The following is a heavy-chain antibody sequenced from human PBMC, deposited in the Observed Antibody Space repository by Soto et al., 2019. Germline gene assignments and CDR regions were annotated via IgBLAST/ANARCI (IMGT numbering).Heavy chain of an antibody. CDR1: GFTFSSYA. CDR2: ISGSGDST. D-gene: IGHD6-13*01. J-gene: IGHJ4*02. V-gene: IGHV3-23*01. Sequence: EVQLLESGGGLVQPGGSLRLSCAASGFTFSSYAMSWVRQAPGTGLEWVSAISGSGDSTYYADSVKGRFTSSRDHAKNTLYLQMNSLRAEDTAVYYCAKSDSSSWYYFDYWGQGTLVTVSS. CDR3: AKSDSSSWYYFDY.